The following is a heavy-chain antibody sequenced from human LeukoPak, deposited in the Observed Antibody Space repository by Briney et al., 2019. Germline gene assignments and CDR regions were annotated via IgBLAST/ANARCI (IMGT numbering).Heavy chain of an antibody. V-gene: IGHV3-21*01. CDR2: ISSSSTSI. Sequence: GGSLRLSCAASGFTFSSYTMNWVRQAPGKGLEWVSSISSSSTSIYYADSVKGRFTISRDNAKNSLYLQMNSLRAEDTAVYYCARDRGGSYKDRQQYYYYYGMDVWGQGTTVTVSS. D-gene: IGHD1-26*01. CDR3: ARDRGGSYKDRQQYYYYYGMDV. J-gene: IGHJ6*02. CDR1: GFTFSSYT.